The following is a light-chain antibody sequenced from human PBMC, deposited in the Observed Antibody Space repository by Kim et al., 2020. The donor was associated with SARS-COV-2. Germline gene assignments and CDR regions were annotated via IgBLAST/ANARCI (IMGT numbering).Light chain of an antibody. Sequence: QSVLTQPPSVSGAPGQRVTISCTGSSSNIGAGYDVHWYQKLTGTAPKLLIYGNSNRPSGVPDRFSGSKSGTSASLAITGLQAEDEADYYCQSYDSSLSGSVFGGGTKLTVL. V-gene: IGLV1-40*01. CDR1: SSNIGAGYD. J-gene: IGLJ2*01. CDR2: GNS. CDR3: QSYDSSLSGSV.